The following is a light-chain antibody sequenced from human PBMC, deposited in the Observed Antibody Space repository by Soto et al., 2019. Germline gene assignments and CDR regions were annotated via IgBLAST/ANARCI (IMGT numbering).Light chain of an antibody. J-gene: IGKJ4*01. CDR2: DAS. CDR3: QQYYTWPIT. Sequence: EIVLTQSPATLSLSPGERATLSCRASQSVSSYLAWYQQKPGQAPRLLIYDASNRATGIPARFSGSGSGTDFTLTISSLEPEDFAVYYCQQYYTWPITFGGGTKVDIK. V-gene: IGKV3-11*01. CDR1: QSVSSY.